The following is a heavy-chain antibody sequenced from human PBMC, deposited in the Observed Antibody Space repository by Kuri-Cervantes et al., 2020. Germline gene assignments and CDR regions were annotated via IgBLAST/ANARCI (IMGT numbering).Heavy chain of an antibody. D-gene: IGHD2-15*01. CDR1: GYTFTSYD. CDR3: ARGTECSGGSRANDAFDI. J-gene: IGHJ3*02. V-gene: IGHV1-8*01. CDR2: MNPNSGNT. Sequence: ASVKVSCKASGYTFTSYDINWVRQATGQGLEWMGWMNPNSGNTGYAQKFQGRVTMTRNTSISTAYMELSSLRSEDTAVYYCARGTECSGGSRANDAFDIWGQGTMVTVSS.